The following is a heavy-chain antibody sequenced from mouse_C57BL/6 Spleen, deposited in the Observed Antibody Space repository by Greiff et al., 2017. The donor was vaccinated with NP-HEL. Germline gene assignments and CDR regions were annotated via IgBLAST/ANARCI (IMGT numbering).Heavy chain of an antibody. CDR1: GYTFNSYW. Sequence: VQLQQPGAELVKPGASVKLSCKASGYTFNSYWMHWVKQRPGQGLEWIGMIHPNSGSTNYNEKFKSKATLTVDKSSSTADMQLSSLTSEDSAVYYCARSVVAKDYWYFDVWGTGTTVTVSS. J-gene: IGHJ1*03. D-gene: IGHD1-1*01. CDR3: ARSVVAKDYWYFDV. CDR2: IHPNSGST. V-gene: IGHV1-64*01.